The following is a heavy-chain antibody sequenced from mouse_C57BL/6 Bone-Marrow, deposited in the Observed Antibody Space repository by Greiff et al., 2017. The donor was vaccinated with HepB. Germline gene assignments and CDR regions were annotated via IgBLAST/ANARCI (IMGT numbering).Heavy chain of an antibody. Sequence: VKLVESGGGLVKPGGSLKLSCAASGFTFSSYAMSWVRQTPEKRLEWVATISDGGSYTYYPDNVKGRFTISRDNAKNNLYLQMSHLKSEDTAMYYCAREGVYYAMDYWGQGTSVTVSS. CDR1: GFTFSSYA. CDR3: AREGVYYAMDY. V-gene: IGHV5-4*01. CDR2: ISDGGSYT. J-gene: IGHJ4*01.